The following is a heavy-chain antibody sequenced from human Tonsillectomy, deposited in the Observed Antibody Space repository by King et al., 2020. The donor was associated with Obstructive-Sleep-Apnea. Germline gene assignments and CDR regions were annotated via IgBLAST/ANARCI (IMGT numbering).Heavy chain of an antibody. D-gene: IGHD6-19*01. Sequence: VQLVESGGGVVQPGRSLRLSCTASGFTFSRFAIHWVRQAPGKGLEWLAVISSDGNKESYADSVKGRFPISRDNSNTTRYLQMKSLRTDDTSVYYCARDGRRGAVAQYWGRGTLVTVSS. CDR3: ARDGRRGAVAQY. CDR1: GFTFSRFA. V-gene: IGHV3-30*04. CDR2: ISSDGNKE. J-gene: IGHJ4*02.